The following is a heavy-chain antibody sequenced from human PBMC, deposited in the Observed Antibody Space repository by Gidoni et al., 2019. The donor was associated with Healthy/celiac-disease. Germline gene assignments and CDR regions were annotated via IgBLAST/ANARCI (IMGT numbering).Heavy chain of an antibody. CDR3: AKGGDMDCSSTSCSPRGWFDP. CDR1: GFTFRSYA. CDR2: ISGSVSRT. J-gene: IGHJ5*02. D-gene: IGHD2-2*01. V-gene: IGHV3-23*01. Sequence: EVQLLESGGGLVQPGGSLRLSCSASGFTFRSYAMRWFRQAPGKGLEWVSAISGSVSRTYYADSVKGRFTISRDNSKNTLYLQMNSLRAEDTAVYYCAKGGDMDCSSTSCSPRGWFDPWGQGTLVTVSS.